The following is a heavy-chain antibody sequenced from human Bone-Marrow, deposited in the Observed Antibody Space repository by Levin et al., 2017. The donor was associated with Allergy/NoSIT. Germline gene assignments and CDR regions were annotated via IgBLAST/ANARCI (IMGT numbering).Heavy chain of an antibody. CDR3: AKDWGGVVMTGTHFED. CDR1: RLSISSHG. Sequence: GGSLRLSCAASRLSISSHGIHWVRQAPGKGLEWLAVISYDEANIFYAESVKGRFSISRDKSKNTVYLQMNSLRPEDTAVYYCAKDWGGVVMTGTHFEDWGQGSLVTVSS. D-gene: IGHD2-21*02. J-gene: IGHJ4*02. CDR2: ISYDEANI. V-gene: IGHV3-30*18.